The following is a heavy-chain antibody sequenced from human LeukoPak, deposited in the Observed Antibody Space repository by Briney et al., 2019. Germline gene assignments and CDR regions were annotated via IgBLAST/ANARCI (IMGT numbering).Heavy chain of an antibody. CDR3: ASTPIYCSSTSCSHFDY. J-gene: IGHJ4*02. CDR2: IIPIFGTA. CDR1: GGTFSSYA. Sequence: SVKVSXKASGGTFSSYAISWVRQAPGQGLEWMGRIIPIFGTANYAQKFQGRVTITTDESTSTAYMELSSLRSEDTAVYYCASTPIYCSSTSCSHFDYWGQGTLVTVSS. D-gene: IGHD2-2*01. V-gene: IGHV1-69*05.